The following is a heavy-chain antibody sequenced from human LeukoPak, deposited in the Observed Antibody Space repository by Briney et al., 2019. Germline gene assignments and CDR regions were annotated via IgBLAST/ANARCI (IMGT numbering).Heavy chain of an antibody. V-gene: IGHV3-21*04. CDR3: ARGWGSTSCYMCGDYYYYMDV. CDR2: IIGSGSEM. D-gene: IGHD2-2*02. J-gene: IGHJ6*03. CDR1: GFTFNSYS. Sequence: GGSLRLSCGGSGFTFNSYSMNWVRQAPGKGLEWVTSIIGSGSEMFYADSLKGRFTISRDNSKNSLYLQMNSLRAEDTAVYYCARGWGSTSCYMCGDYYYYMDVWGKGTTVTVSS.